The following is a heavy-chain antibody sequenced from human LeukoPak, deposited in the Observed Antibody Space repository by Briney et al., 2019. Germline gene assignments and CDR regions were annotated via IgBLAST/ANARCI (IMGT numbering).Heavy chain of an antibody. CDR2: IYYSGNP. D-gene: IGHD3-22*01. J-gene: IGHJ4*02. V-gene: IGHV4-39*01. CDR3: ASPVDDYYDSTGYYTGFIDY. Sequence: SETLSLTCTVSGDSISSNSCYWGWIRQPPGKGLEWVGSIYYSGNPFYNPSLKSRVTISVDPSKNQFSLSLDSVTAADTAVYYCASPVDDYYDSTGYYTGFIDYWGPGTLVTVSS. CDR1: GDSISSNSCY.